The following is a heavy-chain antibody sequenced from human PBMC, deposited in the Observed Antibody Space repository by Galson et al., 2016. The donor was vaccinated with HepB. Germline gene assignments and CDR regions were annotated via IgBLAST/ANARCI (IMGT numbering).Heavy chain of an antibody. J-gene: IGHJ5*02. CDR1: GFTFGDYA. V-gene: IGHV3-49*03. CDR3: TRDVNRRCYHDP. D-gene: IGHD4/OR15-4a*01. Sequence: SLRLSCAASGFTFGDYAVIWFRQAPGKGLEWVSFIRSKAYGERTMYAASVKGRFTISRDDSKSIAYLQMDSLQTDDTGVYFCTRDVNRRCYHDPWGQGTLVTVSS. CDR2: IRSKAYGERT.